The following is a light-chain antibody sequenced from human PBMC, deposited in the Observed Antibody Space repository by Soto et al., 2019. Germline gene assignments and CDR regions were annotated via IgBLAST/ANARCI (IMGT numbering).Light chain of an antibody. CDR1: SSDVGGYNY. CDR2: EVI. CDR3: CSYTSSDTHLL. Sequence: QSALTQPASVSGSPGQSITISCTGSSSDVGGYNYVSWYQQHPGKAPKLLIYEVINRPSGVSGRFSGSKSGNTASLTISGLQAEDEADYYCCSYTSSDTHLLFGGGTKLTVL. J-gene: IGLJ2*01. V-gene: IGLV2-14*01.